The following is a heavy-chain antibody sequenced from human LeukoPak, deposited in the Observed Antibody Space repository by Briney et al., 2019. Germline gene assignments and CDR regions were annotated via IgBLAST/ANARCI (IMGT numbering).Heavy chain of an antibody. CDR1: GYTFTGYY. V-gene: IGHV1-2*02. CDR3: ARERSLGYCSSTSCYSNCFDY. J-gene: IGHJ4*02. Sequence: EASVKVFCKASGYTFTGYYMHWVRQAPGQGLEWMGWINPNSGGTNYAQKFQGRVTMTRDTSISTAYMELSRLRSDDTAVYYCARERSLGYCSSTSCYSNCFDYWGQGTLVTVSS. CDR2: INPNSGGT. D-gene: IGHD2-2*01.